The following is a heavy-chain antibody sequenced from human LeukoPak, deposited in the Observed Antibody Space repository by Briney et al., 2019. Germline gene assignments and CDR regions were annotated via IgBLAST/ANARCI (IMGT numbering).Heavy chain of an antibody. J-gene: IGHJ4*02. CDR2: INPNSGGT. Sequence: VSAKVSCKASGYTFTGYYMHWVRQAPGQGLEWVGWINPNSGGTNYAQKFQGRVTMTRDTSISTAYMELSRLRSDDTAVYYCAREEADFGSSGYYFNWGQGTLVTVSS. V-gene: IGHV1-2*02. D-gene: IGHD3-22*01. CDR1: GYTFTGYY. CDR3: AREEADFGSSGYYFN.